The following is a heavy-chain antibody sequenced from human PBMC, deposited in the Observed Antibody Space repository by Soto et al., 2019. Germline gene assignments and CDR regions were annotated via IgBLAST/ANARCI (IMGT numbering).Heavy chain of an antibody. CDR2: ISYSGTT. Sequence: PSEPLSLTCTVSGDSISSNSNYWSRIRLPPGEGLEWIGFISYSGTTSYSPSLKSRGAISLDTSKNQFSLSLSSVTATDPALYYCARGRVYSYGLEPWGQETLVTVSS. V-gene: IGHV4-30-4*01. D-gene: IGHD5-18*01. CDR1: GDSISSNSNY. CDR3: ARGRVYSYGLEP. J-gene: IGHJ5*02.